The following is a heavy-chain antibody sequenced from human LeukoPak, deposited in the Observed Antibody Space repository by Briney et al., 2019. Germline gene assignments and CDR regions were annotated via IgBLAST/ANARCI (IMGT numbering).Heavy chain of an antibody. J-gene: IGHJ4*02. D-gene: IGHD6-13*01. CDR3: ARSERDSSSWYGGYYFDY. Sequence: ASVEVSCKASGYTFTSYGISWVRQAPGQGLEWMGWISAYNGNTNYAQKLQGRVTMTTDTSTSTAYMELRSLRSDDTAVYYCARSERDSSSWYGGYYFDYWGQGTLVTVSS. CDR2: ISAYNGNT. CDR1: GYTFTSYG. V-gene: IGHV1-18*01.